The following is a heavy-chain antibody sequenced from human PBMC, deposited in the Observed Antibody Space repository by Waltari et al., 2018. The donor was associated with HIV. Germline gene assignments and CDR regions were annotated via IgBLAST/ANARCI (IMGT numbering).Heavy chain of an antibody. Sequence: EVQLVQSGGGLLQPGGSLRLSCAASGFTFASYWMHWVRQAPGKGLEGVSRINTDGSSTTFADSVEGRFTISRDNAKNTLYLQMNSLRVEDTAVYYCAIVSSWYSPNMDVWGQGTTVTVS. D-gene: IGHD6-13*01. CDR2: INTDGSST. CDR3: AIVSSWYSPNMDV. V-gene: IGHV3-74*03. CDR1: GFTFASYW. J-gene: IGHJ6*02.